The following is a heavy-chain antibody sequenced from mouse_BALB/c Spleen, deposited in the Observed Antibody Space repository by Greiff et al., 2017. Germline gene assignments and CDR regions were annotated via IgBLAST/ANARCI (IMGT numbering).Heavy chain of an antibody. D-gene: IGHD1-1*01. CDR2: INPYNGCT. CDR3: TRSRGYFDY. V-gene: IGHV1-18*01. CDR1: GYTFTGYT. Sequence: EVQLQQSGPELVKPGASLKISCKASGYTFTGYTMNWVQQSHGKNLEWIGPINPYNGCTSYNQKFKGKATLTVDNSSSTAYMELLSLTSEDSAVYYCTRSRGYFDYWGQGTTLTVSS. J-gene: IGHJ2*01.